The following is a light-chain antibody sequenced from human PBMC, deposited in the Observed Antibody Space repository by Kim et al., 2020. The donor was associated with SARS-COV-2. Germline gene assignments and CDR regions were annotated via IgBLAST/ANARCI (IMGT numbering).Light chain of an antibody. J-gene: IGLJ3*02. CDR2: GNS. CDR1: SAISGCNT. Sequence: RVIICCARSSAISGCNTVYWYQQHPGTAPKLLIYGNSKRPSGVPDRFSGSKSGTSASLAISGLQAEDEADYYCAAWEGSMNRRVFGGGTKVTVL. V-gene: IGLV1-44*01. CDR3: AAWEGSMNRRV.